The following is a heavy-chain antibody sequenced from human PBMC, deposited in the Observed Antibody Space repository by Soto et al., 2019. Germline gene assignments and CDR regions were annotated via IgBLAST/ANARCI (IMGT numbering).Heavy chain of an antibody. CDR2: IYYSGST. CDR1: GGSISSYY. D-gene: IGHD3-22*01. J-gene: IGHJ4*02. Sequence: SETLSLTCTVSGGSISSYYWSWIRQPPGKGLEWIGYIYYSGSTNYNPSLKSRVTISVDTSKNQFSLKLSSVTAADTAVYYCARVEGAYYDSSGYYYFDYWGQGTLVTVSS. CDR3: ARVEGAYYDSSGYYYFDY. V-gene: IGHV4-59*01.